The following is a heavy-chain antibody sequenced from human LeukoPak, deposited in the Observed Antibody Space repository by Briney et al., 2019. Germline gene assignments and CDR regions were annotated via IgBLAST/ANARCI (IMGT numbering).Heavy chain of an antibody. V-gene: IGHV3-30*04. D-gene: IGHD4-11*01. CDR1: GFTFSGYA. CDR2: ISYDGSNK. CDR3: ARGALTTENYFDY. J-gene: IGHJ4*02. Sequence: PGGSLRLSCAASGFTFSGYAMHWVRQAPGKGLEWVAVISYDGSNKYYADSVKGRFTISRDNSKNTLYLQMNSLRAEDTAVYYCARGALTTENYFDYWGQGTLVTVSS.